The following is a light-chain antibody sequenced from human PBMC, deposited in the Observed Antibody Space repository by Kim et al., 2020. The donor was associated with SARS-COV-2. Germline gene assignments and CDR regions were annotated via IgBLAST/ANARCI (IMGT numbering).Light chain of an antibody. V-gene: IGLV2-14*01. CDR2: EVS. J-gene: IGLJ1*01. Sequence: QSITMSVIRTSKDVSGNNYVSCYQQHPVKAPKIMIYEVSKRPSGVSNRFSRSTSGNTASLTISGLQAEDEADYYCSSYTSSSTARFGTGTKVTV. CDR1: SKDVSGNNY. CDR3: SSYTSSSTAR.